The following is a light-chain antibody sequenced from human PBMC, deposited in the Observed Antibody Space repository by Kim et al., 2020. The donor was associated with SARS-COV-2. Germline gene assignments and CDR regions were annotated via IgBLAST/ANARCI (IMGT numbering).Light chain of an antibody. CDR3: QSYNRSNVV. Sequence: NFMLTQPHSVSASPWPTITISCTRSSGSIDDNYVQWYQQRPGGVPIIVIYEDDQRPSGVSDRFSGSIDNSSNSASLTISGLKTEDEADYYCQSYNRSNVVFGGGTQLTVL. CDR2: EDD. V-gene: IGLV6-57*04. CDR1: SGSIDDNY. J-gene: IGLJ2*01.